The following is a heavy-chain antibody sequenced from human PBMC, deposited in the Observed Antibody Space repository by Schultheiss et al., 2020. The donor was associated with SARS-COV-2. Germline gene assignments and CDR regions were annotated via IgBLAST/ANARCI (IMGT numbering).Heavy chain of an antibody. CDR1: GGSFSGYY. CDR2: IYYSGST. D-gene: IGHD1-1*01. V-gene: IGHV4-34*01. J-gene: IGHJ4*02. Sequence: SQTLSLTCAVYGGSFSGYYWSWIRQPPGKGLEWIGYIYYSGSTYYNPSRRSRVTRSVDTSKNQFSLKLSSVTAADTAVYYCARAQTTGTTSGPWGQGTLVTVSS. CDR3: ARAQTTGTTSGP.